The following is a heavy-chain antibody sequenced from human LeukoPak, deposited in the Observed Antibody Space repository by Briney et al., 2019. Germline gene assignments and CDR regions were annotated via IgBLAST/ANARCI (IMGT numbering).Heavy chain of an antibody. J-gene: IGHJ4*02. Sequence: GGSLRLSCAASGFIFSNYGIHWVRQAPGKGLEWVAVISSDGSNTYYADSVKGRFTISRDNSKNTLYLQMNSLRAEDTAVYYCPNTRGSGWYFNYWGQGTLVTVSS. D-gene: IGHD6-19*01. CDR2: ISSDGSNT. CDR1: GFIFSNYG. V-gene: IGHV3-30*18. CDR3: PNTRGSGWYFNY.